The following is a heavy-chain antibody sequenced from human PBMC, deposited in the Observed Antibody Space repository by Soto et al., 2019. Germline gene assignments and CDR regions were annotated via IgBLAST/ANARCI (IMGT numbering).Heavy chain of an antibody. CDR2: ISGSGGST. J-gene: IGHJ4*02. CDR1: GFTFSSYA. Sequence: PGGSLRLSCAASGFTFSSYAMSWVRQAPGKGLEWVSAISGSGGSTYCADSVKGRFTISRDNSKNTLYLQMNSLRAEDTAVYYCAKSKAPLTYYFDYWGQGTLVTVSS. V-gene: IGHV3-23*01. CDR3: AKSKAPLTYYFDY.